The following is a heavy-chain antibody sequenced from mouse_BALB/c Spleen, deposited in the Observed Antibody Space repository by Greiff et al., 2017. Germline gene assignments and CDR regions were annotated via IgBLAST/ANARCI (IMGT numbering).Heavy chain of an antibody. CDR3: ARSGRVGMDY. Sequence: QVQLKQPGAELVMPGASVKMSCKASGCTFTDYWMHWVKQRPGQGLEWIGAIDTSDSYTSYNQKFKGKATLTVDESSSTAYMQLSSLTSEDSAVYYCARSGRVGMDYWGQGTSVTVSA. CDR2: IDTSDSYT. V-gene: IGHV1-69*01. J-gene: IGHJ4*01. D-gene: IGHD3-1*01. CDR1: GCTFTDYW.